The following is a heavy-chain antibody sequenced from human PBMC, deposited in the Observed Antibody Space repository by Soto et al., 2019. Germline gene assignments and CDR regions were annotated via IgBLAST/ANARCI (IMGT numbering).Heavy chain of an antibody. J-gene: IGHJ4*02. Sequence: QVQLVQSGAEVKKPGSSVKVSCKASGGTFSSYSFNWVRQAPGQGLEWMGEIIPIFGTANYAQKFQGRVTITADESTSTAYMTLSSLRSEDTAVYYCARDGGRHSGGIDYWGQGTLVTVSS. CDR1: GGTFSSYS. V-gene: IGHV1-69*01. D-gene: IGHD1-26*01. CDR2: IIPIFGTA. CDR3: ARDGGRHSGGIDY.